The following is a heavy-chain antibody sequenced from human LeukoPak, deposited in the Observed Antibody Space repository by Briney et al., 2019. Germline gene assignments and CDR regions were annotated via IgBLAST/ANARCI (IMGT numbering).Heavy chain of an antibody. V-gene: IGHV1-46*01. D-gene: IGHD6-19*01. Sequence: GASVKVSCKASGYTFTSYYMHWVRQAPGQGLEWMGIINPSGGSTSYAQKFQGRVTMTRDTSTSTVYMGLSSLRSEDTAVYYCARGRVAVAGRDTCDYWGQGTLVTVSS. CDR1: GYTFTSYY. CDR2: INPSGGST. J-gene: IGHJ4*02. CDR3: ARGRVAVAGRDTCDY.